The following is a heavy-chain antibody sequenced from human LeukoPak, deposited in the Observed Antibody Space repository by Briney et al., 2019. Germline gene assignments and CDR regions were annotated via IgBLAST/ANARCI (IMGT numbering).Heavy chain of an antibody. CDR1: GFTFSSYE. CDR3: ARSSIQLLYYYYGMDV. Sequence: GGSLRLSCAASGFTFSSYEMNWVRQAPGKGLEWVSYISSSGSTIYYADSVKGRFTIYRDNAQNSLYLQMKSLRADDTAVYYCARSSIQLLYYYYGMDVWGQGTTVTVSS. J-gene: IGHJ6*02. V-gene: IGHV3-48*03. CDR2: ISSSGSTI. D-gene: IGHD5-18*01.